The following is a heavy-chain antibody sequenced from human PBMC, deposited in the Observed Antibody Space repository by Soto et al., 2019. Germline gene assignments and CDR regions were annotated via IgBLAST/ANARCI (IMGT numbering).Heavy chain of an antibody. CDR2: IFHSGDT. J-gene: IGHJ3*01. V-gene: IGHV4-4*02. Sequence: QVQLQESGPGLVKPSGTLSLTCAVSGDSINNSRWWTWVRQPPVKGLEWIGDIFHSGDTNYNPSLQSRVFMSVDKSQNQFSLKVSSVTAADTAVYYCAYSTGWYRHDVWGQGTLVIVSS. CDR1: GDSINNSRW. D-gene: IGHD6-19*01. CDR3: AYSTGWYRHDV.